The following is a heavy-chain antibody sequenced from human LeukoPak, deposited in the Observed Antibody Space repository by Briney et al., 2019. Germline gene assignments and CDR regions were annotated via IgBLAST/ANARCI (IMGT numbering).Heavy chain of an antibody. CDR1: GFTFSSYA. D-gene: IGHD6-13*01. J-gene: IGHJ4*02. CDR3: AKTRPLDSSSWSHGDY. V-gene: IGHV3-23*01. Sequence: SGGSLRLSCAASGFTFSSYAVHWVRQAPGKGLEWVSAISGSGDSTYYGDSVKGRFTISRDNSKNTLYLQMNSLRAEDTAVYYCAKTRPLDSSSWSHGDYWGQGTLVTVSS. CDR2: ISGSGDST.